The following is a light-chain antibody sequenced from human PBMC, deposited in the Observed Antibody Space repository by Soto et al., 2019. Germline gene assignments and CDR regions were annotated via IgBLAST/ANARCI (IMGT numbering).Light chain of an antibody. CDR3: SSYTSSSTLGV. CDR2: DVT. J-gene: IGLJ3*02. Sequence: QSVLTQPASVSGSPGQSITISCTGTSSDAGGYNFVSWYQHHPGKAPKLMIYDVTKRPSGVSNRFSGSKSGNTASLTISGLQAEDEADYYCSSYTSSSTLGVFGGGTKLTVL. V-gene: IGLV2-14*03. CDR1: SSDAGGYNF.